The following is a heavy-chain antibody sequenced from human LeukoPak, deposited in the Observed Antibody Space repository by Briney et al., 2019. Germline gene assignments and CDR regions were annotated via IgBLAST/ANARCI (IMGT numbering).Heavy chain of an antibody. Sequence: PETLSLTCAVYGGSFSGYYWSWIRQPPGKGLEWIGEINHSGSTNYNPSLKSRVTISVDTSKNQFSLKLSSVTAADTAVYYCASAGRSSSSYWFDPWGQGTLVTVSS. D-gene: IGHD6-6*01. V-gene: IGHV4-34*01. CDR2: INHSGST. CDR1: GGSFSGYY. CDR3: ASAGRSSSSYWFDP. J-gene: IGHJ5*02.